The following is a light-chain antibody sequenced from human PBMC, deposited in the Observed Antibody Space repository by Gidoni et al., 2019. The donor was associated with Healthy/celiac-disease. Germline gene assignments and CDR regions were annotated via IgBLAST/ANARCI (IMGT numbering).Light chain of an antibody. V-gene: IGKV1-39*01. CDR1: QSIARY. Sequence: IQMTQSPSSLSASVGDRVTITCRASQSIARYLNWYQQKPGNAPKLLIDAASSFQSGVPSRFSVSESGTDFTLTISSLQAEDVATYYCQQSYTTPLTFGQGTKVEVK. J-gene: IGKJ1*01. CDR3: QQSYTTPLT. CDR2: AAS.